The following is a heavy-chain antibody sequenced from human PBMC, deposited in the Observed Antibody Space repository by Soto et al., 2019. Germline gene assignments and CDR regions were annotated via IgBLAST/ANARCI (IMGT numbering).Heavy chain of an antibody. V-gene: IGHV4-61*01. Sequence: PSETLSLTFTVSGDSVSSGSYYWSWIRQPPGKGLEWVANIYNTGITNYYPALKTRVTISVDRSKSQFSLKVNSVTAADTAVYYCARGWAPYGNGGSCSYREVHXWGQGTTVTVS. CDR3: ARGWAPYGNGGSCSYREVHX. CDR1: GDSVSSGSYY. CDR2: IYNTGIT. D-gene: IGHD2-15*01. J-gene: IGHJ6*02.